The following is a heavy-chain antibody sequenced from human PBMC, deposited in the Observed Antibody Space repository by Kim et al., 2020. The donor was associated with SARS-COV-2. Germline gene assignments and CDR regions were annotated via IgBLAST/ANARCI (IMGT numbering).Heavy chain of an antibody. CDR2: INYSGST. CDR3: ARRIRKITMILVVATSESVYSDY. CDR1: GGSFSGYY. J-gene: IGHJ4*02. V-gene: IGHV4-34*01. Sequence: SETLSLTCAVYGGSFSGYYWSWIRQPPGKGLEWIGEINYSGSTNYNPSLKSRVTISADTSKNQFSLKLSSVTAADTAVYYCARRIRKITMILVVATSESVYSDYWGQGTLVTVSS. D-gene: IGHD3-22*01.